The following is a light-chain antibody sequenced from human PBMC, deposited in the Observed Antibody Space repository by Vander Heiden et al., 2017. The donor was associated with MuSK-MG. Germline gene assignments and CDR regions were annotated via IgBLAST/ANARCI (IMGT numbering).Light chain of an antibody. CDR3: QQDDNLIFT. V-gene: IGKV1-33*01. J-gene: IGKJ3*01. Sequence: DIQMTQSPSSLSASVGHRVTITCQASQDISNYLNWYPRKPGKAPKLLIYDASNLETGVPSRFSGSGSGTDFTFTISSLQPADIATYYCQQDDNLIFTFGHGTKVDIK. CDR2: DAS. CDR1: QDISNY.